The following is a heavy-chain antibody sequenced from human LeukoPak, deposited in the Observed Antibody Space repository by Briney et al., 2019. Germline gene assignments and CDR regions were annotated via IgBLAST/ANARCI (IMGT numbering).Heavy chain of an antibody. D-gene: IGHD3-10*01. CDR2: ISWNSGSI. Sequence: GGSLRLSCAASGFTFDDYAMHWVRQAPGKGLEWVSGISWNSGSIGYADSVKGRFTISRDNAKNSLYLQMNSLRAEDTALYYCAKGPRVGELYYFDYWGQGTLVTVSS. CDR3: AKGPRVGELYYFDY. J-gene: IGHJ4*02. V-gene: IGHV3-9*01. CDR1: GFTFDDYA.